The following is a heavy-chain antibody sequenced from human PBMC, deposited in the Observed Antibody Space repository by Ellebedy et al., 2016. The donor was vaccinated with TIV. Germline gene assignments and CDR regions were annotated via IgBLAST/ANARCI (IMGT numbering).Heavy chain of an antibody. V-gene: IGHV1-58*02. CDR2: IVVGIGST. CDR3: AADQKIASAYYGMDV. D-gene: IGHD2/OR15-2a*01. J-gene: IGHJ6*02. CDR1: GFTFTSSA. Sequence: ASVKVSCKASGFTFTSSAMQWVRQARGQRLEWIGWIVVGIGSTYYAQKFQDRVTIIRDMSTGTAYMELSSLRSDDTAVYYCAADQKIASAYYGMDVWGQGTTVIVSS.